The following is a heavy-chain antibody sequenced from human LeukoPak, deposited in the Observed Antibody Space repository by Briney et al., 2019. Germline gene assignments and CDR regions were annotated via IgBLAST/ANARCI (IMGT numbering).Heavy chain of an antibody. D-gene: IGHD3-10*01. Sequence: GGSLRLSCAASGFTVSSNYMSWVRQAPGKGLEWGSVIYSGGSTYYADSVKGRFTISRDNSKNTLYLQMNSLRAEDTAVYYCASGSGSYRTPYYYMDVWGKGTTVTVSS. CDR2: IYSGGST. J-gene: IGHJ6*03. V-gene: IGHV3-53*01. CDR3: ASGSGSYRTPYYYMDV. CDR1: GFTVSSNY.